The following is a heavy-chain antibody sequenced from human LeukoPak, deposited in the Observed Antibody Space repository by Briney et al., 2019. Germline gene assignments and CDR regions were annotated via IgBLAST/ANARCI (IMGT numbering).Heavy chain of an antibody. J-gene: IGHJ4*02. V-gene: IGHV4-59*08. CDR1: GGSIGNNY. CDR2: IYYTGAT. Sequence: PSETLSLTCTVSGGSIGNNYWTWIRQPPGKGLEYIGYIYYTGATNYNPSLKSRVTISVDTSKSQFSLKLSSVTAADTAVYFCAKYGNSGWVIDNWGQGALVTASS. CDR3: AKYGNSGWVIDN. D-gene: IGHD6-19*01.